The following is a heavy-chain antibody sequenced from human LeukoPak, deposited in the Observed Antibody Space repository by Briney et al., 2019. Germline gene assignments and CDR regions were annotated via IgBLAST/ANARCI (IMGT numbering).Heavy chain of an antibody. CDR3: ATIILGYCSGGSCYSGSPRWFDP. V-gene: IGHV1-24*01. CDR2: FDPEDGET. D-gene: IGHD2-15*01. CDR1: GYTLTELS. J-gene: IGHJ5*02. Sequence: RASVKVSCKVSGYTLTELSMHWVRQAPGKGLEWMGGFDPEDGETIYAQKFQGRVTMTEDTSTDTAYMEVSSLRSEDTAVYYCATIILGYCSGGSCYSGSPRWFDPWGQGTLVTVSS.